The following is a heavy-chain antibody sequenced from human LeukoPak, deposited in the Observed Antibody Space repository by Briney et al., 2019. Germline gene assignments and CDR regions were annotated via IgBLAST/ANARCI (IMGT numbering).Heavy chain of an antibody. CDR1: GYTFTGYY. CDR2: INPNSGGT. CDR3: ARDRYGDGFAHLDS. J-gene: IGHJ4*02. Sequence: GASVKVSCKASGYTFTGYYMHWVRQAPGQGLEWMGWINPNSGGTNYAQKFQGRVTMTRDTSISTAYMDLSRLTSDDTAVYYCARDRYGDGFAHLDSWGQGALVTVSS. D-gene: IGHD5-24*01. V-gene: IGHV1-2*02.